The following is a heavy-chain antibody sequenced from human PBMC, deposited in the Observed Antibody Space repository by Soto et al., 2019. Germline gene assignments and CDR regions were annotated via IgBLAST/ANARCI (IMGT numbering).Heavy chain of an antibody. Sequence: ASVKVSCKASGYTFTSYGISWVRQAPGQRLEWMGWISAYNGNTNYAQKLQGRVTMTTDTSTSTAYMELRSLRSDDTAVYYCARGFELEWLPKGDAFDIWGQGTMVTVSS. D-gene: IGHD3-3*01. V-gene: IGHV1-18*01. CDR3: ARGFELEWLPKGDAFDI. CDR1: GYTFTSYG. CDR2: ISAYNGNT. J-gene: IGHJ3*02.